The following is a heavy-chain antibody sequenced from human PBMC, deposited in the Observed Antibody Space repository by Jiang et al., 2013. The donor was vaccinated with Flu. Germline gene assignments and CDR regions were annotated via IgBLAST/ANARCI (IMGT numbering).Heavy chain of an antibody. J-gene: IGHJ6*03. V-gene: IGHV3-20*01. CDR1: GFTFDDYG. CDR3: ARVTENLGYCNSPRCFQYFYYYMDV. CDR2: INGDGGST. Sequence: LVESGGGVVRPGGSLRLSCAASGFTFDDYGMSWVRQVPGKGLEWVSGINGDGGSTGYADSVKGRFTISRDNAKNSVYLQMNSLRAEDTAFYHCARVTENLGYCNSPRCFQYFYYYMDVWGKGTSVTASS. D-gene: IGHD2-2*01.